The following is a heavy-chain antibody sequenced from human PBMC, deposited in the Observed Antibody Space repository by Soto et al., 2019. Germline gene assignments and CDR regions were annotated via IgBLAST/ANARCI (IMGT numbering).Heavy chain of an antibody. J-gene: IGHJ6*03. CDR2: INHLGSI. D-gene: IGHD2-21*01. CDR3: ARGGISHWAYFYYMDV. CDR1: GGSLSDYF. V-gene: IGHV4-34*01. Sequence: QVQLQQWGAGLLKPSETLSLTCVVSGGSLSDYFWSWIRQPPGMALEWIGEINHLGSINYNPSLKNRVTMSVDTSKNQFSLSLNSETAADTATYYCARGGISHWAYFYYMDVWDRGTTVTVSS.